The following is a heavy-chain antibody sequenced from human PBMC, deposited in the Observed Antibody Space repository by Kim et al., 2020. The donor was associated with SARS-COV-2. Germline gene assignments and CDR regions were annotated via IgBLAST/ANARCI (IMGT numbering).Heavy chain of an antibody. CDR3: ARHGLGQAFDI. J-gene: IGHJ3*02. D-gene: IGHD6-19*01. Sequence: GGSLRLSCVASGFTASSNYMSWVRQAPGKGLEWVSIIYSGGSTNYADSVKGRFTISRDNSKNTLYLQMNSLRAEDTAVYYCARHGLGQAFDIWGQGTMVT. V-gene: IGHV3-53*01. CDR2: IYSGGST. CDR1: GFTASSNY.